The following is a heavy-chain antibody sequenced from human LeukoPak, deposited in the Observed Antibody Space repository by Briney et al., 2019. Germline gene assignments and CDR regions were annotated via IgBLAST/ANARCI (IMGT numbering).Heavy chain of an antibody. V-gene: IGHV3-23*01. CDR2: ISGSGDRT. J-gene: IGHJ6*02. D-gene: IGHD3-10*01. Sequence: PGGSLRLSCAASGFTFNNYAMSWFRQTPGKGLEWVSAISGSGDRTYYAESVKGRFSISRDNSKNTLYLQMHSLRAEDTAVYYCGKRELWHGSGEDAWGQGITVTVSS. CDR1: GFTFNNYA. CDR3: GKRELWHGSGEDA.